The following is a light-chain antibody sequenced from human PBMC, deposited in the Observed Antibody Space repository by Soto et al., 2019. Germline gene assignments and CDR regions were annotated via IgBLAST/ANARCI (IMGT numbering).Light chain of an antibody. CDR2: DVY. Sequence: QSALTQPASVSGSPGQSITSSCAGTSSDVGGSNYVSWYQQHPGKAPKLMIYDVYNRPSGVSNRFSGSKSGNTASLTISGLQAEDEADYYCSSHSSSGNIEVFGAGTKLTVL. J-gene: IGLJ2*01. V-gene: IGLV2-14*03. CDR3: SSHSSSGNIEV. CDR1: SSDVGGSNY.